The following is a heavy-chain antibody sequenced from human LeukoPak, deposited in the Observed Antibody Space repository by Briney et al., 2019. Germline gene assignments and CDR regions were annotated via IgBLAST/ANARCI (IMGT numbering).Heavy chain of an antibody. V-gene: IGHV3-23*01. CDR1: GFTFSSYA. D-gene: IGHD1-26*01. CDR3: AKGYGWEASYYYYYMDV. J-gene: IGHJ6*03. Sequence: PGGSLRLSCAASGFTFSSYAMSWVRQAPGKGLEWVSAISGSGGSTYYADSVKGRFTISRDNAKNSLYLQMNSLRAEDTAVYYCAKGYGWEASYYYYYMDVWGKGTTVTISS. CDR2: ISGSGGST.